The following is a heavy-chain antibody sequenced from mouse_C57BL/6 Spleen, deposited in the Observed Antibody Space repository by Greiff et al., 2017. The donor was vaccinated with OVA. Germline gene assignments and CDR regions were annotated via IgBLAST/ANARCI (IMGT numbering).Heavy chain of an antibody. Sequence: VQLQQPGTELVKPGASVKLSCKASGYTFTSYWMHWVKQRPGQGLEWIGNINPSNGGTNYNEKFKSKATLTVDKSSSTAYMQLSSLTSEYSAVYYGARDDYDRYYYAMDYWGQGTSVTVSS. CDR1: GYTFTSYW. D-gene: IGHD2-4*01. CDR3: ARDDYDRYYYAMDY. CDR2: INPSNGGT. J-gene: IGHJ4*01. V-gene: IGHV1-53*01.